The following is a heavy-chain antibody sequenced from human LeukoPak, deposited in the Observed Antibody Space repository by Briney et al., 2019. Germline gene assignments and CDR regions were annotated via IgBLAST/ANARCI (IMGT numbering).Heavy chain of an antibody. CDR2: IIPILGIA. CDR1: GGTFSSYA. Sequence: SVKVSCKASGGTFSSYAISWVRQAPGQGLEWMGGIIPILGIANYAQKFQGRVTITADKSTSTAYMELSSLRSEDTAVYYCATLETATMASDAFDIWGQGTMVTVSS. J-gene: IGHJ3*02. CDR3: ATLETATMASDAFDI. D-gene: IGHD5-24*01. V-gene: IGHV1-69*10.